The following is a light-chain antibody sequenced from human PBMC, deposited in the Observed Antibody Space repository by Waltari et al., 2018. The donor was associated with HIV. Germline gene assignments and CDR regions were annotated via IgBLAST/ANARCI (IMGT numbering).Light chain of an antibody. CDR1: KRVSTY. J-gene: IGKJ1*01. V-gene: IGKV1-39*01. Sequence: DIQMTQAPSSLSASVGDRVTITCRASKRVSTYLNWYQQRAGRAPKLLIYAASNLQSGVPSRFSGSGSVTDFTLTISSLQPEDFATYYCQQSYNFPWTFGQGTKVEI. CDR2: AAS. CDR3: QQSYNFPWT.